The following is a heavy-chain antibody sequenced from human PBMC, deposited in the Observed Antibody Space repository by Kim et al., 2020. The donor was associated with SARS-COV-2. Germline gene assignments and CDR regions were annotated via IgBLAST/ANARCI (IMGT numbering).Heavy chain of an antibody. CDR1: GGTFSSYA. Sequence: SVKVSCKASGGTFSSYAIRWVRQAPGQGLEWMGGIIPIFGTANYAQKFQGRVTITADESTSTAYMELSSLRSEDTAVYYCAREYKPMLVESYYYGMDVWGQGTTVTVSS. V-gene: IGHV1-69*13. CDR2: IIPIFGTA. D-gene: IGHD3-16*01. J-gene: IGHJ6*02. CDR3: AREYKPMLVESYYYGMDV.